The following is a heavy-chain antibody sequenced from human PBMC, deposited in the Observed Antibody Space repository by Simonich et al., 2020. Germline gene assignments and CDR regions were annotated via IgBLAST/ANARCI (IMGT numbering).Heavy chain of an antibody. CDR2: INSDGSST. CDR3: AREAGDLWYFDL. J-gene: IGHJ2*01. Sequence: EVQLVESGGGLVQPGGSLRLSCAASGFTFSSYWMHWVRQAPGKGRVWVESINSDGSSTSYADSVKGRVTIARGNAKNTLYLQMNSLRAEDTAVYYCAREAGDLWYFDLWGRGTLVTVSS. V-gene: IGHV3-74*01. CDR1: GFTFSSYW. D-gene: IGHD7-27*01.